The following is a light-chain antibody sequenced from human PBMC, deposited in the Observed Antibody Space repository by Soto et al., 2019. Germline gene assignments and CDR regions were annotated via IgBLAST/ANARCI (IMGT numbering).Light chain of an antibody. CDR3: SSYTSSSTLVV. J-gene: IGLJ2*01. V-gene: IGLV2-14*01. CDR2: DVS. CDR1: SSDIGGYNY. Sequence: QSALTQPASVSGSPGQSITISCTGSSSDIGGYNYVSWYQQHPGKAPKLMISDVSNRPSGVSNRFSASKSVNTASLTISGLQAEDEADYYCSSYTSSSTLVVFGGGTKLTVL.